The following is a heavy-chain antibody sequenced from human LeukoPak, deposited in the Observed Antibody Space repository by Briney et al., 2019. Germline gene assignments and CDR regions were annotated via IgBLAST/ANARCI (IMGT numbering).Heavy chain of an antibody. V-gene: IGHV3-64D*06. D-gene: IGHD2/OR15-2a*01. Sequence: GGSLRLSCSASGVVFSIYTMCWVRQAPGKGPEYVSTISGSGNGGSIYYADSVKGRFTISRDDSKSIVYLQMNGLRSEDTAVYYCVKDFGRVRGTPDSWGQGTLVTVSS. CDR2: ISGSGNGGSI. J-gene: IGHJ4*02. CDR3: VKDFGRVRGTPDS. CDR1: GVVFSIYT.